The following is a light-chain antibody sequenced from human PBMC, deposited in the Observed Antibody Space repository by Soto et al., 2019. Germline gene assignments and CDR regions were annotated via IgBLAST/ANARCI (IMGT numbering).Light chain of an antibody. CDR3: QQSYNIPRAT. V-gene: IGKV1-39*01. Sequence: DIHMTQSPPTLSASVLDIVTITFLASQSISIYLNWYQQKPGKAPKVLIYAASSLQSGVPPRFSGSGSGTDFTLTISSLQPENFATYFCQQSYNIPRATFGQGTKVDIK. J-gene: IGKJ1*01. CDR1: QSISIY. CDR2: AAS.